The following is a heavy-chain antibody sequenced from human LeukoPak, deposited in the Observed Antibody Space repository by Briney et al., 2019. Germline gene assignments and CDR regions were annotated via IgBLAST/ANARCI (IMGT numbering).Heavy chain of an antibody. CDR2: INHSGST. J-gene: IGHJ4*02. CDR1: GGSFSGYY. D-gene: IGHD3-22*01. Sequence: SETLSLTCAVYGGSFSGYYWSWIRQPPGKGLEWIGEINHSGSTNYNPSLKSRVTISVDTSKNQFSLKLSSVTAADTAVYYCASTFHYYDSSGYPLGWGQGTLVTVSS. CDR3: ASTFHYYDSSGYPLG. V-gene: IGHV4-34*01.